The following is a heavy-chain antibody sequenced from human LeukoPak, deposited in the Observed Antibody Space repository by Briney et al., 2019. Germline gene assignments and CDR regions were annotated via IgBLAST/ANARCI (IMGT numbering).Heavy chain of an antibody. V-gene: IGHV4-30-2*01. Sequence: SETLSLTCAVSGGSISSGSYSWSWIRQPPGKGLEWIGYIYPRGSTYYNPSLKSRVILSLDKSANQFSLNLSSVTAADTAVYYCARDLTYGGYGYWGQGTLVTVSS. D-gene: IGHD5-12*01. J-gene: IGHJ4*02. CDR2: IYPRGST. CDR1: GGSISSGSYS. CDR3: ARDLTYGGYGY.